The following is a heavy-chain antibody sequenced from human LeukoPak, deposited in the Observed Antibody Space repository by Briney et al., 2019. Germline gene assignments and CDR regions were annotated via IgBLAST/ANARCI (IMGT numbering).Heavy chain of an antibody. CDR3: ARDEVGGYCSSTSCSDPLYYFDY. CDR1: GFTFSSYS. Sequence: PGGSLRLSCAASGFTFSSYSMNWVRQAPGKGLEWVSYISSSSSTIYYADSVKGRFTISRDNAKNSLYLQMNSLRAEDTAVYYCARDEVGGYCSSTSCSDPLYYFDYWGQGTLVTVSS. J-gene: IGHJ4*02. CDR2: ISSSSSTI. D-gene: IGHD2-2*01. V-gene: IGHV3-48*01.